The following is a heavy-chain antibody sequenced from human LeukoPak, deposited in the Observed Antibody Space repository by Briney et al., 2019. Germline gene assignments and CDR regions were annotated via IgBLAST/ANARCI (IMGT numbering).Heavy chain of an antibody. CDR2: ISGSGGST. V-gene: IGHV3-23*01. CDR1: GFTFSSYA. D-gene: IGHD2-15*01. J-gene: IGHJ4*02. Sequence: GGSLRLSRAASGFTFSSYAMSWVRQAPGKGLAWVSAISGSGGSTYYADSVKARFTISRDHSKNTLYLQMNSLRAEDTAVYYCARGVGVAVVAATPIDYWGQGALVTVSS. CDR3: ARGVGVAVVAATPIDY.